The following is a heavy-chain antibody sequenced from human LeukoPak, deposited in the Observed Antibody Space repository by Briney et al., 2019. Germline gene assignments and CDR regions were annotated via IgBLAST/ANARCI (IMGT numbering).Heavy chain of an antibody. J-gene: IGHJ4*02. CDR1: GGSISSYY. Sequence: SETLSLTCTVSGGSISSYYWSWIRQPAGKGLQWIGRIYTSGSTNYNPSLKSRVTMSVDTSKNQFSLKLSSVTAADTAVYYCARSYSSSSPFDYWGQGTLVTVSS. V-gene: IGHV4-4*07. D-gene: IGHD6-6*01. CDR3: ARSYSSSSPFDY. CDR2: IYTSGST.